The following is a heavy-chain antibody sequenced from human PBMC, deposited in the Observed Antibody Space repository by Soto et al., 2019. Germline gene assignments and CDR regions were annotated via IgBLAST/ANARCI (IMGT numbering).Heavy chain of an antibody. J-gene: IGHJ5*02. D-gene: IGHD3-10*01. CDR3: ARDRVSRRGYNWFDP. V-gene: IGHV4-31*02. CDR2: VYHTGTT. Sequence: PSETLSLTCVVSGGPVSGDDLYWSWIRHLPGKGLEWIANVYHTGTTYYNPSLKSRVSMSVDTSQNQFSLILASVTAADTAVYYCARDRVSRRGYNWFDPWGQGTLVTVS. CDR1: GGPVSGDDLY.